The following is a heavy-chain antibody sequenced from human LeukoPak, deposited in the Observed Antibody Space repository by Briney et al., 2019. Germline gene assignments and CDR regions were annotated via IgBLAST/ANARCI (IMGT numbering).Heavy chain of an antibody. CDR3: ARRNSGSFLSHYYYGMDV. J-gene: IGHJ6*02. D-gene: IGHD1-26*01. CDR2: ISAYNGNT. Sequence: ASVKVSCKASGYTFTSYGVSWVRQAPGQGLEWMGWISAYNGNTNYAQKLQGRVTMTTDTSTSTAYMELRSLRSDDTAVYYCARRNSGSFLSHYYYGMDVWGQGTTVTVSS. V-gene: IGHV1-18*01. CDR1: GYTFTSYG.